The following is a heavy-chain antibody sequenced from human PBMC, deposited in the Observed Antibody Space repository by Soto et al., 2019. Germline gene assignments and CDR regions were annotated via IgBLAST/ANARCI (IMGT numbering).Heavy chain of an antibody. D-gene: IGHD1-26*01. CDR2: IYHTGGR. CDR1: GDSINNTYW. CDR3: ARGGIVGATMDAFDI. Sequence: SETLSLTCFVSGDSINNTYWWSWVRQAPEKGLEWIGEIYHTGGRSYMPSLRGRITLSVDTSKNQFSLKLTSVTAADTAVYYCARGGIVGATMDAFDIWGQGTMVTV. V-gene: IGHV4-4*02. J-gene: IGHJ3*02.